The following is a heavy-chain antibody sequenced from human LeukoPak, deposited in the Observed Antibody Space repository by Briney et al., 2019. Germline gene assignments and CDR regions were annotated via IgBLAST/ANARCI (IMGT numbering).Heavy chain of an antibody. V-gene: IGHV3-48*03. D-gene: IGHD5-18*01. CDR1: GFTFSSYE. CDR3: ARDIQRWAFDI. CDR2: INGGGTTI. Sequence: GGSLRLSCAASGFTFSSYEMNWVRQAPGKGLEWMSYINGGGTTIYYADSVQGRFTFSRDNAKNSLYLQMDSLRADDTAVYYCARDIQRWAFDIWGQGTMVTVSS. J-gene: IGHJ3*02.